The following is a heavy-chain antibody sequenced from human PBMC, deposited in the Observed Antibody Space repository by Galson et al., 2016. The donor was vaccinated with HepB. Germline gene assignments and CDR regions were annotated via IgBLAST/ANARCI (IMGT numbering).Heavy chain of an antibody. V-gene: IGHV3-66*01. D-gene: IGHD6-13*01. CDR3: ATPITGYSSSWYGSFDY. J-gene: IGHJ4*02. CDR2: IYSDGRT. Sequence: SLRLSCAASGFTVSSNYMSWVRQAPGKGLEWVSVIYSDGRTYYADSVKGRFTISRDNSKNTVYLQMNNLRAEDTAVYYCATPITGYSSSWYGSFDYWGQGTLVTVSS. CDR1: GFTVSSNY.